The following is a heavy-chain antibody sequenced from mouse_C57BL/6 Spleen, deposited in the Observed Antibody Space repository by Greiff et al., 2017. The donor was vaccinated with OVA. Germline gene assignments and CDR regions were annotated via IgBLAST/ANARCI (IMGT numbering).Heavy chain of an antibody. Sequence: DVKLVESGGGLVKPGGSLKLSCAASGFTFSSYAMSWVRQTPEKRLEWVATISDGGSYTYYPDNVKGRFTISRDNAKNNLYLQMSHLKSEDTAMYYCARAGTGAMDYWGQGTSVTVSS. J-gene: IGHJ4*01. V-gene: IGHV5-4*03. D-gene: IGHD4-1*01. CDR3: ARAGTGAMDY. CDR1: GFTFSSYA. CDR2: ISDGGSYT.